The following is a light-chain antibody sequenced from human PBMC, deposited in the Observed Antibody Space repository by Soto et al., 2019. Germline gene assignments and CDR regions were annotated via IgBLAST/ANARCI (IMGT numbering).Light chain of an antibody. V-gene: IGKV4-1*01. Sequence: DIVLSQYTASLAVSLGERATINCKSSQSFLYSSNNKNYLAWYQQKPGQPPKLLIYWASTRESGVPDRFSGSGSGTDFTLTISSLQAEDVAVYYCQQYYSTPQTFGQGTKVDIK. J-gene: IGKJ1*01. CDR3: QQYYSTPQT. CDR1: QSFLYSSNNKNY. CDR2: WAS.